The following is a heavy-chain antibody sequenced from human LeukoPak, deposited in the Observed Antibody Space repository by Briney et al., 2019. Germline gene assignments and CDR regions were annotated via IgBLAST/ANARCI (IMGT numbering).Heavy chain of an antibody. J-gene: IGHJ4*02. D-gene: IGHD4-17*01. Sequence: SQTLSLTCAISGDSVSSNSAAWNWIRPSPSRGLEWLGRTYYRSKWYNDYAVSVKSRITINPDTSKNQFSLQLNSVTPEDTAVYYCARSYGDPANSFDYWGQGTLVTVSS. CDR3: ARSYGDPANSFDY. V-gene: IGHV6-1*01. CDR1: GDSVSSNSAA. CDR2: TYYRSKWYN.